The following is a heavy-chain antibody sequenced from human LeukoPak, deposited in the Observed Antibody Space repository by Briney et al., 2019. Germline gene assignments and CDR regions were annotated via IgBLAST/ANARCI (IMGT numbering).Heavy chain of an antibody. Sequence: GGSLRLSCAASGFTFSSYGMHWVRQAPGKGLEWVAFIRYDGSNKYYADSVKGRFTISRDNSKNTLYLQMNSLRAEDTAVYYCAKSRMVRGVTGSRQEYFQHWGQGTLVTVSS. V-gene: IGHV3-30*02. CDR3: AKSRMVRGVTGSRQEYFQH. CDR2: IRYDGSNK. D-gene: IGHD3-10*01. CDR1: GFTFSSYG. J-gene: IGHJ1*01.